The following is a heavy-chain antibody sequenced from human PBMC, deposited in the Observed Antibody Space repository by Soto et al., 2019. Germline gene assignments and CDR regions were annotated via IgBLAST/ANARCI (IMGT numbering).Heavy chain of an antibody. CDR1: GGSISSGGYY. Sequence: QVQLQESGPGLVKPSQTLSLTCTVSGGSISSGGYYWSWIRQHPGKGLEWIGFIYYSGSTYYNPSLKSRVTISVDTSKNPFSLKVSSVAAADTAVYYCAREGAAPYYYFGMDVWGQGTTVTVSS. CDR3: AREGAAPYYYFGMDV. CDR2: IYYSGST. J-gene: IGHJ6*02. D-gene: IGHD6-6*01. V-gene: IGHV4-31*03.